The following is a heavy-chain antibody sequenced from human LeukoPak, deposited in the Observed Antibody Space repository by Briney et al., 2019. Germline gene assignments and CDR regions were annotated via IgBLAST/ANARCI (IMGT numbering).Heavy chain of an antibody. J-gene: IGHJ4*02. Sequence: GRSLRLSCAASGFTFSSYGMHWVRQAPGKGLEWVAVIWYDGSNKYYADSVKGRFTTSRDNSKNTLYLQMNSLRAEDTAVYYYSRDYLYYYDTGGLDYWGQGTLVTVSS. CDR3: SRDYLYYYDTGGLDY. CDR1: GFTFSSYG. D-gene: IGHD3-22*01. V-gene: IGHV3-33*01. CDR2: IWYDGSNK.